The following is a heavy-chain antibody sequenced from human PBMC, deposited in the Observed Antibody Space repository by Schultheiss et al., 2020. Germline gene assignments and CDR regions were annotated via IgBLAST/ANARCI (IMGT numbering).Heavy chain of an antibody. CDR2: ISGSGGST. V-gene: IGHV3-23*01. D-gene: IGHD6-13*01. Sequence: GESLKISCAASGFTFSSYSMNWVRQAPGKGLEWVSAISGSGGSTYYADSVKGRFTISRDNSKNTLYLQMNSLRAEDTAVYYCATMSSSWYYFDYWGQGTLVTGYS. J-gene: IGHJ4*02. CDR3: ATMSSSWYYFDY. CDR1: GFTFSSYS.